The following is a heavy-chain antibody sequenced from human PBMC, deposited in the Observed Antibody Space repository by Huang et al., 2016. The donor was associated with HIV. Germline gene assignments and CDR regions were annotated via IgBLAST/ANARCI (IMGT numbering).Heavy chain of an antibody. Sequence: HLVESGGGSVRPGESLKLSCVATGFDFSPQIFKWVRQAPGMVLEWISHVGENGQKVSYANSWSGRFTISRDNARQSIYLQMRNLRPSDTAKYYCVRDTKYRSGFYNYYYMDVWGNGTAVTVSS. D-gene: IGHD6-25*01. J-gene: IGHJ6*03. CDR1: GFDFSPQI. CDR3: VRDTKYRSGFYNYYYMDV. CDR2: VGENGQKV. V-gene: IGHV3-48*01.